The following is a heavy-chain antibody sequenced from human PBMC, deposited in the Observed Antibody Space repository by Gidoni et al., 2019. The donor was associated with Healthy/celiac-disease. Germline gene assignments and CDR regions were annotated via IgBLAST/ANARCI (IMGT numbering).Heavy chain of an antibody. V-gene: IGHV3-23*04. J-gene: IGHJ5*02. CDR2: ISGSGGST. Sequence: EVQLVESGGGLVQPGGSLRLSCAASGFTFSSYAMSWVRQAPGKGLEWVSAISGSGGSTYYADSVKGRFTISRDNSKNTLYLQMNSLRAEDTAVYYCASTPIDCSSTSCYSPVGWFDPWGQGTLVTVSS. CDR1: GFTFSSYA. D-gene: IGHD2-2*01. CDR3: ASTPIDCSSTSCYSPVGWFDP.